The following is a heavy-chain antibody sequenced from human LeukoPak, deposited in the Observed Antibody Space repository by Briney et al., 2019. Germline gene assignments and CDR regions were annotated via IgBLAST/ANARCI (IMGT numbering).Heavy chain of an antibody. CDR2: ITGSGSAT. V-gene: IGHV3-23*01. CDR3: AKRRYHSSGYFDY. Sequence: PGGSLRLSCAASGLTFSGYSMSWVRQAPGKGLEWVSAITGSGSATDYADSVKGRFTISRDNSENTLYLQMNSLRAEDTAVYYRAKRRYHSSGYFDYWGQGTLVTVSS. J-gene: IGHJ4*02. D-gene: IGHD3-22*01. CDR1: GLTFSGYS.